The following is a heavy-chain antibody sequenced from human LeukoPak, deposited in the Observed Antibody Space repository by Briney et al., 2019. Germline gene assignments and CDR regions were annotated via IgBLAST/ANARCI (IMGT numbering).Heavy chain of an antibody. J-gene: IGHJ4*02. V-gene: IGHV3-30*18. CDR2: ISYDGSNK. D-gene: IGHD4-23*01. Sequence: GRSLRLSCAASGFTFSSYGVHWVRQAPGKGLEWVAVISYDGSNKYYADSVKGGFTISRDNSKNTLYLQMNSLRAEDTAVYDCAKGSMWRYGGNSDYFDFWGQGTLVTVSS. CDR1: GFTFSSYG. CDR3: AKGSMWRYGGNSDYFDF.